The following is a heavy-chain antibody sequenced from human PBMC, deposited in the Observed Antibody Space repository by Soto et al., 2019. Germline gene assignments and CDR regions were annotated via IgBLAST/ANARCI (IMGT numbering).Heavy chain of an antibody. J-gene: IGHJ6*02. D-gene: IGHD2-15*01. Sequence: ASVEVSCKXSGYTFTSYGISWVRQAPGQGLEWMGWISAYNGNTNYAQKLQGRVTMTTDTSTSTAYMELRSLRSDDTAVYYCARGGVQVVVAATPNYYYYGMDVWGQGTTVTVSS. CDR1: GYTFTSYG. CDR3: ARGGVQVVVAATPNYYYYGMDV. CDR2: ISAYNGNT. V-gene: IGHV1-18*01.